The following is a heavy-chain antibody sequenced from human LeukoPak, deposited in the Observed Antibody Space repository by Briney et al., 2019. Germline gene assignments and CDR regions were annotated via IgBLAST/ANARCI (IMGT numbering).Heavy chain of an antibody. CDR2: IYLGDSDT. V-gene: IGHV5-51*06. CDR1: GDNFNRHW. CDR3: ARPSTRHDAFDI. Sequence: GEPLQISCQGSGDNFNRHWIGWVRQMSGKGLEWMGIIYLGDSDTRYSPSFQGQITISADKSISTAYLQWSSLKASDTAMYYCARPSTRHDAFDIWGQGTMVTVSS. J-gene: IGHJ3*02.